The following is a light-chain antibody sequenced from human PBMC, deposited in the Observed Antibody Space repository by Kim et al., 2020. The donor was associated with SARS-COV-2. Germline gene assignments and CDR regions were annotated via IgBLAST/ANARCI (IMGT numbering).Light chain of an antibody. CDR1: QSVSSGN. J-gene: IGKJ2*01. Sequence: LSGGQGVTHSCRASQSVSSGNLAWYQQRPGQSPRLLIYGASSRVTGIPDRFSGGGSGTDFTLTISRLEPEDFAVYYCQQYAESPYTFGQGTKLEIK. CDR3: QQYAESPYT. CDR2: GAS. V-gene: IGKV3-20*01.